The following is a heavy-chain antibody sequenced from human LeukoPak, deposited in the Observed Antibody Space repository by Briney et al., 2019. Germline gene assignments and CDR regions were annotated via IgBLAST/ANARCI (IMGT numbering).Heavy chain of an antibody. V-gene: IGHV3-30-3*01. CDR3: ARDHGYSSSRQAWFGEYFQH. Sequence: PGRSLRLSCAAPGFTFSSYAMHWVRQAPGKGLEWVAVISYDGSNKYYADSVKGRFTISRDNSKNTLYLQMNSLRAEDTAVYYCARDHGYSSSRQAWFGEYFQHWGQGTLVTVSS. J-gene: IGHJ1*01. D-gene: IGHD6-13*01. CDR2: ISYDGSNK. CDR1: GFTFSSYA.